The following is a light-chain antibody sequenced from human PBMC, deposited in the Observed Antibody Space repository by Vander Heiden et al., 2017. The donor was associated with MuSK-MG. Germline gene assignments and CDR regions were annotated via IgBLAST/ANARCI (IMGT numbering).Light chain of an antibody. CDR1: QTISDY. Sequence: IQSTESPSSLSASVGDRVTISCRASQTISDYLTWYQQRPGKAPKLLIFAASSLQSGVPSRFNDGGSGPDFTLTITRLQPEDFATYFCQQTDNMPWTFGQGTKVEIK. CDR2: AAS. V-gene: IGKV1-39*01. CDR3: QQTDNMPWT. J-gene: IGKJ1*01.